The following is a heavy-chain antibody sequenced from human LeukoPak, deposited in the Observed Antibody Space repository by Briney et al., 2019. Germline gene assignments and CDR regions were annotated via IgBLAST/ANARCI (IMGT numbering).Heavy chain of an antibody. Sequence: SVKVSCKASGGTFSSYAISWVRQAPGQGLEWMGGIIPIFGTANYAQKFQGRVTITADESTSTAYMELSSLRSEDTAVYYCARGTYYDILTGLRDFDYWGQGTLVTVSS. V-gene: IGHV1-69*13. CDR3: ARGTYYDILTGLRDFDY. D-gene: IGHD3-9*01. J-gene: IGHJ4*02. CDR2: IIPIFGTA. CDR1: GGTFSSYA.